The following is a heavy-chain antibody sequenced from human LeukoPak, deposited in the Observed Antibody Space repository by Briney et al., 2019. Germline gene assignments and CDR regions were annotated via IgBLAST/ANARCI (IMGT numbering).Heavy chain of an antibody. J-gene: IGHJ6*02. CDR2: ISSSGSTI. CDR1: GFTFSSYE. Sequence: GGSLRLSCAASGFTFSSYEMNWVRQAPGKGLEWVSYISSSGSTIYYADSVKGRFTISRDNAKNSLYLQMNSLRAEDTAVYYCARDRADCSSTSCSHYYGMDVWGQGATVTVSS. CDR3: ARDRADCSSTSCSHYYGMDV. V-gene: IGHV3-48*03. D-gene: IGHD2-2*01.